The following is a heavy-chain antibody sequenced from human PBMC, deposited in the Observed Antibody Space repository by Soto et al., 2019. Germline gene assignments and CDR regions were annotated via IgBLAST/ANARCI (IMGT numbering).Heavy chain of an antibody. J-gene: IGHJ5*02. Sequence: QVQLVESGGGVVQPGRSLRLSCAASGFTFSSYGMHWVRQAPGKGLEWVAVIWYDGSNKYYADSVKGRFTISRDNSKNTLYLQMNSLRAEDTAVYYCAREPRGDFWSGYHNWFDPWGQGTLVTGSS. CDR2: IWYDGSNK. V-gene: IGHV3-33*01. CDR1: GFTFSSYG. CDR3: AREPRGDFWSGYHNWFDP. D-gene: IGHD3-3*01.